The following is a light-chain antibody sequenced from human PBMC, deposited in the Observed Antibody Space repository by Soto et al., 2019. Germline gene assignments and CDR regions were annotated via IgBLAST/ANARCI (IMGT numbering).Light chain of an antibody. CDR2: GAF. Sequence: EIVLTQSPGTLSLSPGERATVSCRASQIVRGEYLAWYQQKRGQPPRLLIYGAFNRAGGIPDRFSGSGFGTDFTLPISRLEPEDFAVYYCQPYSASPRTFGQGTKVEIK. J-gene: IGKJ1*01. CDR1: QIVRGEY. CDR3: QPYSASPRT. V-gene: IGKV3-20*01.